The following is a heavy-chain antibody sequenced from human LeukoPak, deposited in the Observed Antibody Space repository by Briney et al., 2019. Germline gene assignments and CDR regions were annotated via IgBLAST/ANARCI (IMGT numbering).Heavy chain of an antibody. Sequence: GGSLILSCAASGFTFSSYEMNWVRQAPGKGLEWVSYISSSGSTIYYADSVKGRFTISRDNAKNSLYLQMNSLRAEDTAVYYCARDRVVDTAMAHFDYWGQGTLVTVSS. CDR2: ISSSGSTI. J-gene: IGHJ4*02. V-gene: IGHV3-48*03. CDR3: ARDRVVDTAMAHFDY. CDR1: GFTFSSYE. D-gene: IGHD5-18*01.